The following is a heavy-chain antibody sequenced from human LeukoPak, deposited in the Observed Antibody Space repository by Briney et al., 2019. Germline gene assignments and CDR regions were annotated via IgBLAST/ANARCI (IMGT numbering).Heavy chain of an antibody. Sequence: SETLSLTCTVSGGSISSGGYSWSWIRQHPGKGLEWIGYIYYSGSTYYNPSLKSRVTISVDTSKNQFSLKRSSVTAADTAVYYCARGIVVVPAGFDPWGQGTLVTVSS. V-gene: IGHV4-31*03. D-gene: IGHD2-2*01. CDR2: IYYSGST. J-gene: IGHJ5*02. CDR3: ARGIVVVPAGFDP. CDR1: GGSISSGGYS.